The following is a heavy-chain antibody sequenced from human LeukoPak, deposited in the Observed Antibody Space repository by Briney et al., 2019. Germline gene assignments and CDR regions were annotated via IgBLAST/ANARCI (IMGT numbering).Heavy chain of an antibody. CDR3: ARGPWLRFYYYGMDV. Sequence: SQTLSLTCTVSGGSISSGDYYWSWIRQPPGKGLEWIGYIYYSGSTYYNPSLKSRVTMSVDTSKNQFSLKLSSVTAADTAVYYCARGPWLRFYYYGMDVWGQGTTVTVSS. J-gene: IGHJ6*02. CDR1: GGSISSGDYY. V-gene: IGHV4-30-4*01. D-gene: IGHD5-12*01. CDR2: IYYSGST.